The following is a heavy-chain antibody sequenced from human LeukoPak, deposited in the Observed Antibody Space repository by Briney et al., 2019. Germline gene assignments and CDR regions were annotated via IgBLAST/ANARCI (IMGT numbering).Heavy chain of an antibody. CDR2: IKQDGSEK. CDR1: GFTISSYA. J-gene: IGHJ3*02. V-gene: IGHV3-7*01. CDR3: ARDRGMSNAFDI. Sequence: GGSLRLSCAASGFTISSYAMSWVRQAPGKGLEWVANIKQDGSEKYYVDSVKGRFTISRDNAKNSLYLQMNSLRAEDTAVYYCARDRGMSNAFDIWGQGTMVTVSS.